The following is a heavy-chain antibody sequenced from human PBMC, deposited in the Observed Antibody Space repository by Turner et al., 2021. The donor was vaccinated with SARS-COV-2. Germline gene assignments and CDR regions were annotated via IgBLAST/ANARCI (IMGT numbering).Heavy chain of an antibody. CDR3: AREKLAAAGPPFDY. D-gene: IGHD6-13*01. CDR2: ISYDGSNK. J-gene: IGHJ4*02. V-gene: IGHV3-30-3*01. CDR1: GFTFSSYT. Sequence: QVQLVESGGGVVQPGRSLRPSCAASGFTFSSYTMHWVRQAPGKGLEWVAVISYDGSNKYYADSVKGRFTISRDNSKNTLYLQMNSLRAEDTAVYYCAREKLAAAGPPFDYWGQGTLVTVSS.